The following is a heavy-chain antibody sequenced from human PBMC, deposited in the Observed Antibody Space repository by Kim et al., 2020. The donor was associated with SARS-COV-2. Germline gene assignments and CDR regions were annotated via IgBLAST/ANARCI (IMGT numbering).Heavy chain of an antibody. D-gene: IGHD3-10*01. CDR3: ARQTAIIINEGGFDL. V-gene: IGHV4-39*01. CDR2: IYYSGST. CDR1: GGSISSSDYY. Sequence: SETLSLTCNVSGGSISSSDYYWGWIRQPPGKGLEWIGNIYYSGSTYYNPSLRSRFSLSVDTSKSLFSLEVRSVTAADTAVYYCARQTAIIINEGGFDLWGQGTLVTVSS. J-gene: IGHJ4*02.